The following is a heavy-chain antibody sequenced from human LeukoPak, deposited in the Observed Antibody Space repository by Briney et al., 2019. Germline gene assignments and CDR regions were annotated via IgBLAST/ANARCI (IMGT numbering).Heavy chain of an antibody. Sequence: SETLSLTCAVYGGSFSGYYWSCIRHPPRKGLEWIGEINHSGATNYNPSLKSRVTISVDTSKNQFSLKLSSVTAADTAVYYCAASRRAYETTVTTWSSIYFDHWGQGTLVTVSS. V-gene: IGHV4-34*01. J-gene: IGHJ4*02. D-gene: IGHD4-17*01. CDR2: INHSGAT. CDR3: AASRRAYETTVTTWSSIYFDH. CDR1: GGSFSGYY.